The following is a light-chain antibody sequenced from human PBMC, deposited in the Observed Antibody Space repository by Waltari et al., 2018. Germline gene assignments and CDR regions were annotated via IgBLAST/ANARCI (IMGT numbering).Light chain of an antibody. CDR3: QQYHTTPYT. CDR2: WAS. J-gene: IGKJ2*01. Sequence: DIVMTQSPDSLAVSLGERATIHCKSSQSVLYNSNNKNYLLWYQQKPGQPPRLLLYWASIRESGVPDRFTGSGSGTDFTLTISSLQAEDVAVYYCQQYHTTPYTFGQGTKLEIK. CDR1: QSVLYNSNNKNY. V-gene: IGKV4-1*01.